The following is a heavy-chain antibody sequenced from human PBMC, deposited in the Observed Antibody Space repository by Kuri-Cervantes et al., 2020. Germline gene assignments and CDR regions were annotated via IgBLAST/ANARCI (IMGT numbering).Heavy chain of an antibody. CDR3: ARGQGLGY. CDR1: GFTFSGYA. V-gene: IGHV3-30*04. CDR2: ISYDGRNK. J-gene: IGHJ4*02. Sequence: GESLKISCAASGFTFSGYAMHWVRQAPGKGLEWVAIISYDGRNKYYGDSVKGRFTISRDNSKNTLYLQMSSLRAEDTAVYYCARGQGLGYWGQGTLVTVSS. D-gene: IGHD3/OR15-3a*01.